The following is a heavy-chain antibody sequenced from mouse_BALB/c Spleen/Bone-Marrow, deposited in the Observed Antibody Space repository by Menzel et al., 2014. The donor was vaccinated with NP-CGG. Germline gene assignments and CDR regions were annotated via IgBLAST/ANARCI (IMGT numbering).Heavy chain of an antibody. CDR2: ISSGSSTI. D-gene: IGHD1-1*01. Sequence: VQLKESGGGLVQPGGSRKLSCAASGFTFSSFGMHWVRQAPEKGLEWVAYISSGSSTIYYADTVMGRFTISRDNPKNTLFLQMTSLRSEDTVMYYCARSGSSSGYFDYWGQGTTLTVSS. J-gene: IGHJ2*01. CDR3: ARSGSSSGYFDY. CDR1: GFTFSSFG. V-gene: IGHV5-17*02.